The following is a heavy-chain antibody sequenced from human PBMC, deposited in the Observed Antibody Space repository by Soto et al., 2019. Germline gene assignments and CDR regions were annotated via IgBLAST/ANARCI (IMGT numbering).Heavy chain of an antibody. CDR1: GGSIRSYY. V-gene: IGHV4-59*01. CDR2: LYSSGST. J-gene: IGHJ6*02. Sequence: SETLSLTCTVSGGSIRSYYWSWIRQAPGKGLEWIGYLYSSGSTVYNPSLKSRVTISVDTSKNQFSLKLNSVTAADTAVYYCARDLWGYCGTDCYPLDVWAQGTTVTVS. D-gene: IGHD2-21*02. CDR3: ARDLWGYCGTDCYPLDV.